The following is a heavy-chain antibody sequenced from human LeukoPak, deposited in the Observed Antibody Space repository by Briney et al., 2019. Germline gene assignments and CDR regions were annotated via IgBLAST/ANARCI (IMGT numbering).Heavy chain of an antibody. J-gene: IGHJ6*03. CDR1: GGSFSGYY. CDR3: ARGDLAYYYMDV. CDR2: INHSGST. V-gene: IGHV4-34*01. Sequence: SETLSLTCAVYGGSFSGYYWSWLRQPPGEGLEWIGEINHSGSTNYNPSLKSRVTISVDTSKNQFSLKLSSVTAADTAVYYCARGDLAYYYMDVWGKGTTVTVSS.